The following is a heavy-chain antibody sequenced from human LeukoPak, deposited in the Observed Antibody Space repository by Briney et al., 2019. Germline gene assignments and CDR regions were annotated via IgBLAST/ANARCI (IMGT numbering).Heavy chain of an antibody. V-gene: IGHV3-23*01. CDR3: AKGSLGSVWGSYCDY. J-gene: IGHJ4*02. Sequence: GGSLRLSCAASGFTFSSYAMSWVRQAPGKGLEWVSAISGSGGSTYYADSVKGRFTISRDNSKNTVFLQMNSPRAEDTAVYYCAKGSLGSVWGSYCDYWGQGTLVTVSS. CDR2: ISGSGGST. D-gene: IGHD3-16*01. CDR1: GFTFSSYA.